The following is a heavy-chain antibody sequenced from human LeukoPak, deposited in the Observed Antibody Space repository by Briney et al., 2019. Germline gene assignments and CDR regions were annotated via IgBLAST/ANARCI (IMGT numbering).Heavy chain of an antibody. CDR3: ARGPIAAAALFDY. J-gene: IGHJ4*02. V-gene: IGHV3-33*01. Sequence: PGRSLRLSCAASGFTFSSYGMHWVRQAPGKGLEWVAVIWYDGSNKYYADSVKGRFTFSRDNSKNTLYLQMNSLRAEDTAVYYCARGPIAAAALFDYRGQGTLVTVSS. D-gene: IGHD6-13*01. CDR1: GFTFSSYG. CDR2: IWYDGSNK.